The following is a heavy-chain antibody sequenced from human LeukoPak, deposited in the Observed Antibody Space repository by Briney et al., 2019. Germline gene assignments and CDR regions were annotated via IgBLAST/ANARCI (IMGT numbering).Heavy chain of an antibody. CDR3: ARGQGYSYGYEWFDP. CDR2: IHDTRGT. D-gene: IGHD5-18*01. J-gene: IGHJ5*02. Sequence: SETLSLTCTVSGGSMKNYYWSWIRQPPGKGLEWIGYIHDTRGTNYNRSLKSRVTISVDTSKNQFSLKLSSVTAADTAVYYCARGQGYSYGYEWFDPWGQGTLVTVSS. CDR1: GGSMKNYY. V-gene: IGHV4-59*01.